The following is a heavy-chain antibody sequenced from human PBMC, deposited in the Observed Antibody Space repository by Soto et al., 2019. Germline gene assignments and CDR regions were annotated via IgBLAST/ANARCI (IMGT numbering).Heavy chain of an antibody. J-gene: IGHJ4*02. Sequence: GESLKISCAASGFTFSSYAMSWVRQAPGKGLEWVSAISGSGGSTYYADSVKGRFTIARDNSKNTLYLQMNSLRAEDTAVYYCAKDHYYDSSGYDYWGQGTLVTVSS. CDR3: AKDHYYDSSGYDY. D-gene: IGHD3-22*01. CDR2: ISGSGGST. CDR1: GFTFSSYA. V-gene: IGHV3-23*01.